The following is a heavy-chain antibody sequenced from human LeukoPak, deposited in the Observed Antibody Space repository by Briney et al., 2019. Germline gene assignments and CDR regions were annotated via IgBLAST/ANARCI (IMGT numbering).Heavy chain of an antibody. CDR1: GFTFSSYA. J-gene: IGHJ6*03. D-gene: IGHD2-2*01. CDR2: ISYDESNK. CDR3: ARDRGYCSSTSCYLGYYYYYMDV. V-gene: IGHV3-30*01. Sequence: GGSLRLSCAASGFTFSSYAMHWVRQAPGKGLEWVAVISYDESNKYYADSVKGRFTISRDNSKNTLYLQMNSLRAEDTAVYYCARDRGYCSSTSCYLGYYYYYMDVWGKGTTVTVSS.